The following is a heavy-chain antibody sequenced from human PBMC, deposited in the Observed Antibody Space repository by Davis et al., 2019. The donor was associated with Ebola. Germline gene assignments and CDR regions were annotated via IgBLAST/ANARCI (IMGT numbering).Heavy chain of an antibody. Sequence: GESLKISCAASGFIFSSYGMHWVRQAPGKGLEWVAVISYDGSNKYYADSVKGRFTISRDNSKNTLYLQMNSLRAEDTAVYYCAKDGERFGELLNYYYGMDVWGKGTTVTVSS. V-gene: IGHV3-30*18. CDR1: GFIFSSYG. CDR2: ISYDGSNK. D-gene: IGHD3-10*01. J-gene: IGHJ6*04. CDR3: AKDGERFGELLNYYYGMDV.